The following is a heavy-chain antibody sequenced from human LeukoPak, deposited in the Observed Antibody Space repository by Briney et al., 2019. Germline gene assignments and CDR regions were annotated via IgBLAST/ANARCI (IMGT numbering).Heavy chain of an antibody. Sequence: PGGSLRLSCAASGFTFSTYWMSWVRQAPGKGLEWVANIKQDGSDKYYVDSVKGRFTISRDNTKNSLYPQMSSLRAEDTAVYYCGRSQWLPYDAIDIWGQGTMVTVSS. CDR2: IKQDGSDK. CDR3: GRSQWLPYDAIDI. J-gene: IGHJ3*02. D-gene: IGHD3-22*01. CDR1: GFTFSTYW. V-gene: IGHV3-7*02.